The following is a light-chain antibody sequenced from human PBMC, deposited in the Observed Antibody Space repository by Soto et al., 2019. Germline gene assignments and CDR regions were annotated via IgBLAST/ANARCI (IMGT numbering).Light chain of an antibody. CDR3: QLSYSTPVT. CDR2: AAS. CDR1: QSISSY. V-gene: IGKV1-39*01. Sequence: DIQMTQSPSSLSASVGDRVTITCRASQSISSYLNWYQQKPGKAPKLLIYAASSLQSGVASRFSGSGSGTDFTLTISNLQPEDFATYYCQLSYSTPVTFGQGTRLEIK. J-gene: IGKJ5*01.